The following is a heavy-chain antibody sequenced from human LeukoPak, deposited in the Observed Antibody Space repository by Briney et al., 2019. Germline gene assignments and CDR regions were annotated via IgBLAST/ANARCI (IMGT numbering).Heavy chain of an antibody. V-gene: IGHV3-7*05. CDR3: ATQTSSEAFEI. D-gene: IGHD2-2*01. J-gene: IGHJ3*02. CDR1: GFAFRTYW. CDR2: IKPDGSDK. Sequence: GGSLRLSCVASGFAFRTYWMSWVRQAPGKGLDWVANIKPDGSDKKFVDSVKGRFAICRDNAKKSLYLQMNSLRVEDTAVYYCATQTSSEAFEIWGQGTMVTVSS.